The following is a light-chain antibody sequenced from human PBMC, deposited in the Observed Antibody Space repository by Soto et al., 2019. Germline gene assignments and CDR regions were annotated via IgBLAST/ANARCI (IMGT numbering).Light chain of an antibody. J-gene: IGLJ2*01. Sequence: QAVVTQPPSASASLGASVTLTCTLNSGYSNYKVDWYQQRPGKGPRFVMRVGTGGIEGSKGDGIPDRFSVLGSGLNRYLTIKNIQEEDASDYHCGADHGSGSNFVVVFGGGTKLTVL. CDR2: VGTGGIEG. CDR1: SGYSNYK. V-gene: IGLV9-49*01. CDR3: GADHGSGSNFVVV.